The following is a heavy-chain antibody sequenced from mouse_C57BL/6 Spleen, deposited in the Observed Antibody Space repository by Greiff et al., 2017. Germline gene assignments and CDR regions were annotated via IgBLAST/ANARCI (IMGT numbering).Heavy chain of an antibody. CDR3: TAYYSIYYAMDY. J-gene: IGHJ4*01. V-gene: IGHV6-3*01. Sequence: EVQLQESGGGLVQPGGSMKLSCVASGFTFSNYWMNWVRQSPEKGLEWVAQIRLKSDNYATHYAESVKGRFTISRDDSKSSVYLQMNNLMAEDTGIYYCTAYYSIYYAMDYWGQGTSVTVSS. CDR1: GFTFSNYW. D-gene: IGHD2-5*01. CDR2: IRLKSDNYAT.